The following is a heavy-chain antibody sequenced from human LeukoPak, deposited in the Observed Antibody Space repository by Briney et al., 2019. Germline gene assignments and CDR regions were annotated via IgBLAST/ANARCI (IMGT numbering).Heavy chain of an antibody. J-gene: IGHJ5*02. D-gene: IGHD2-15*01. V-gene: IGHV4-59*01. Sequence: SETLSLTCIVSGGSISSYYWSWIRQPPGKGLEWIGYIYYSGSTNYNPSLKSRVTISVDTSKNQFSLKLSSVTAADTAVYYCARDISGMANWFDPWGQGTLVTVSS. CDR3: ARDISGMANWFDP. CDR1: GGSISSYY. CDR2: IYYSGST.